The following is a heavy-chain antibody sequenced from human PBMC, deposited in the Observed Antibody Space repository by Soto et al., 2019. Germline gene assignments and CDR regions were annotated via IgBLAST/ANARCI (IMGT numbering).Heavy chain of an antibody. CDR3: AKARYFDWLSTFDY. V-gene: IGHV3-23*01. J-gene: IGHJ4*02. D-gene: IGHD3-9*01. Sequence: GGSLRLSCAASGFTFSSYAMSWVRQAPVKGLEWVSAISGSGGSTYYADSVKGRFTISRDNSKNTLYLQMNSLRAEDTAVYYCAKARYFDWLSTFDYWGQGTLVTVSS. CDR2: ISGSGGST. CDR1: GFTFSSYA.